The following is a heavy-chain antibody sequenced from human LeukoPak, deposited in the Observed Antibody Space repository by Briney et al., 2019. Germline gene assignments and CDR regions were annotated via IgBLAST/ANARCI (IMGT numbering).Heavy chain of an antibody. J-gene: IGHJ4*02. V-gene: IGHV3-7*03. CDR1: GFAFRSPW. D-gene: IGHD6-19*01. CDR3: ARDGGWHRFDY. Sequence: GGSLRLSCVESGFAFRSPWMAWLRQAPEKGLEWVANINEDGSQKYYLGSVTGRFTISRDNAKNSLYLQMNSLSAEDTAMYYCARDGGWHRFDYWGQGTLVIVSS. CDR2: INEDGSQK.